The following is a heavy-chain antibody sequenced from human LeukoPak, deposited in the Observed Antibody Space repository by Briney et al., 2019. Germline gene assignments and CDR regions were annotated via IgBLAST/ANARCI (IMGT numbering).Heavy chain of an antibody. CDR2: ISSSGNTI. J-gene: IGHJ5*02. CDR3: ARDIPRYCSSTSCSVEGGGHNWFDP. CDR1: GFTFSSYS. D-gene: IGHD2-2*01. V-gene: IGHV3-48*01. Sequence: PGGSLRLSCAASGFTFSSYSMNWVRQAPGKGLAWVSYISSSGNTIYYAVSVKGRFTISRDNAKNSLYLQMNSLRAEDTAVYYCARDIPRYCSSTSCSVEGGGHNWFDPWGQGSLVTVSS.